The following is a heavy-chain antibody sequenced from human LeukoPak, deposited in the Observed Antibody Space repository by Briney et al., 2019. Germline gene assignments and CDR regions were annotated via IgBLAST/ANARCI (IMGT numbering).Heavy chain of an antibody. CDR3: ARAIDYYYGSSGYYDY. Sequence: SETLSLTCTVSGGSISSCYWSWIRQPPGKGLEWIGYIYYSGSTNYNPSLKSRVTISVDTSKNQFSLKLSSVTAADTAVYYCARAIDYYYGSSGYYDYWGQGTLVTVSS. J-gene: IGHJ4*02. CDR2: IYYSGST. CDR1: GGSISSCY. V-gene: IGHV4-59*01. D-gene: IGHD3-22*01.